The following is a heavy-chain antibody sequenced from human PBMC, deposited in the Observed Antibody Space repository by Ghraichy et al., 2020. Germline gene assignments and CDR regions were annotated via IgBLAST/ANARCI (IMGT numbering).Heavy chain of an antibody. CDR1: GFTFSSYA. Sequence: GGSLRLSCAASGFTFSSYAMSWVRQAPGKGLEWVSAISGSGGSTYYADSVKGRFTISRDNSKNTLYLQMNSMRAEDTAGYYCAKRDGYMGVYWGQGTLVTVSS. V-gene: IGHV3-23*01. D-gene: IGHD5-24*01. CDR3: AKRDGYMGVY. J-gene: IGHJ4*02. CDR2: ISGSGGST.